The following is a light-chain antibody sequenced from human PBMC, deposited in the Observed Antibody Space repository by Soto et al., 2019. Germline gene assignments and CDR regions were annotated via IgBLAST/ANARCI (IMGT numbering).Light chain of an antibody. CDR1: QTITTS. V-gene: IGKV3-20*01. J-gene: IGKJ3*01. Sequence: LTQSPGTLSLSPGETATLYCRASQTITTSLAWYQQKPGHTPRLLIYAASSRATGIPDRFSGSGSGTDFTLTISGLEPEDFAVYYCQQYGSTFTFGPGTKVDIK. CDR2: AAS. CDR3: QQYGSTFT.